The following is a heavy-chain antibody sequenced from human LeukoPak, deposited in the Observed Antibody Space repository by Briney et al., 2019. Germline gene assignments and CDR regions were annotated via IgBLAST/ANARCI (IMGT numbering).Heavy chain of an antibody. D-gene: IGHD5-18*01. CDR1: GFTFSIYG. Sequence: GGSLTLSCAASGFTFSIYGVHWARHAPGKGVEWVAFIRYDGNSKNHADSVKGRFTISRDNFKNTLYLQMSSLRAEDTAIYYCAKGYSHGELGLWGQGTLVTVSS. CDR2: IRYDGNSK. CDR3: AKGYSHGELGL. V-gene: IGHV3-30*02. J-gene: IGHJ4*02.